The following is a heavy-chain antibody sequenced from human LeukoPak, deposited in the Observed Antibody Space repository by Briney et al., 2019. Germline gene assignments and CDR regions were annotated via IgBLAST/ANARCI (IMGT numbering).Heavy chain of an antibody. Sequence: GGSLRLSCAASGFTFSSYAMSWVRQAPGKGLEWVSAISGSGGSTYYADSVKGRFTISRDNSKNTLYLQMNSLRAEDTAVYYCAKDGASLGLRLGELSPPGFDYWGQGTLVTVSS. CDR3: AKDGASLGLRLGELSPPGFDY. CDR1: GFTFSSYA. V-gene: IGHV3-23*01. CDR2: ISGSGGST. D-gene: IGHD3-16*02. J-gene: IGHJ4*02.